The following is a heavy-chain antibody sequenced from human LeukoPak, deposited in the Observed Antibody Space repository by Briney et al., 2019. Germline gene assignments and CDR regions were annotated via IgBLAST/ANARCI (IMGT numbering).Heavy chain of an antibody. Sequence: GGSLRLSCAASGFRFTGYSMSWVRQAPGKGLEWVGRIKSKIDGGTPDYAAPVKGRFTISRDDSKNTLYLQMNSLKTEDTAVYYCTTWNYWGQGTLVTVSS. V-gene: IGHV3-15*01. D-gene: IGHD5-12*01. J-gene: IGHJ4*02. CDR2: IKSKIDGGTP. CDR3: TTWNY. CDR1: GFRFTGYS.